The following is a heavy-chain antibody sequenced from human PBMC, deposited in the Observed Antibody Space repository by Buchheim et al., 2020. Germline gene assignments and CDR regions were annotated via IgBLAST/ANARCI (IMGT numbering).Heavy chain of an antibody. Sequence: QVQLVQSGAEVKKPGSSVKVSCKASGGTFSSYAISWVRQAPGQGLEWMGRIIPILGIANYAQKFQGRVRITAEKSTSTAYMELSSLRSEDTAVYYCARDPQLGYYHKLWFDPWGQGTL. CDR2: IIPILGIA. CDR1: GGTFSSYA. V-gene: IGHV1-69*04. D-gene: IGHD3-22*01. J-gene: IGHJ5*02. CDR3: ARDPQLGYYHKLWFDP.